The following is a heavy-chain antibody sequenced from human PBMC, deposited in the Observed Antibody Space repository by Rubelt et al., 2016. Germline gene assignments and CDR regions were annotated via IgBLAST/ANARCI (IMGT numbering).Heavy chain of an antibody. D-gene: IGHD2-21*01. Sequence: QLQLQESGPGLVKHSETLSLTCTVSGGSISSSSYYWGWIRQPPGKGLEWIGRIYYSGRTYYTPACKVVVTVLVVTSKIQLPRRLGSVTAADTAVDDCARHTDIVVVKGKVYCFDYWGQGTLVTVSS. CDR2: IYYSGRT. V-gene: IGHV4-39*01. CDR1: GGSISSSSYY. J-gene: IGHJ4*02. CDR3: ARHTDIVVVKGKVYCFDY.